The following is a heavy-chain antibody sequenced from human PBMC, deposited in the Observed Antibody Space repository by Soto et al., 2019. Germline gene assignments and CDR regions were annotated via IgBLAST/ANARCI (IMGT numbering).Heavy chain of an antibody. CDR2: ISSSSSYI. D-gene: IGHD5-12*01. J-gene: IGHJ4*02. V-gene: IGHV3-21*01. CDR1: GFTFSSYS. CDR3: ARVRDEYSGYESVDY. Sequence: GGSLRLSCAASGFTFSSYSMNWVRQAPGKGLEWVSSISSSSSYIYYADSVKGRFTISRDNAKNSLYLQMNSLTAEDTAVYYCARVRDEYSGYESVDYWGQGTLVTVSS.